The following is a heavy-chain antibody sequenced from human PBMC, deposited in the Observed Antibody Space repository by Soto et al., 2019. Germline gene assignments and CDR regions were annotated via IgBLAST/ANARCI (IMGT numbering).Heavy chain of an antibody. CDR2: INAGYGNT. CDR1: GYTFSSYA. V-gene: IGHV1-3*01. CDR3: ARDTGDGTFDF. J-gene: IGHJ4*02. Sequence: GALVKVSCKASGYTFSSYAMHWVRQAPGQRLEWMGWINAGYGNTKSSQKFQDRVTISRDTSASTAYMELTSLRSEDTAVYYCARDTGDGTFDFWGQGTLVTSPQ. D-gene: IGHD7-27*01.